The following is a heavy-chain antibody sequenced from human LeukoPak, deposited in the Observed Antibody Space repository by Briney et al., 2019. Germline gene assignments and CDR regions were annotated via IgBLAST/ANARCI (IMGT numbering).Heavy chain of an antibody. CDR1: GFTFSSYW. CDR2: IKQDGSDK. Sequence: GESLKISCAASGFTFSSYWMTWVRQAPGKGLEWVANIKQDGSDKYYVDSVKGQFTISRDNARNSLYLQLNSLRAEDTAVYHCARGPPPGYYGSGSYPTFFDYWGQGTLVTVSS. V-gene: IGHV3-7*01. D-gene: IGHD3-10*01. J-gene: IGHJ4*02. CDR3: ARGPPPGYYGSGSYPTFFDY.